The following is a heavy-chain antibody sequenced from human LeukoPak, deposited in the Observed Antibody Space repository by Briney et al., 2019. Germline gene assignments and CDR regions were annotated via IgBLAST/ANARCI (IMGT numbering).Heavy chain of an antibody. J-gene: IGHJ2*01. V-gene: IGHV3-23*01. D-gene: IGHD3-10*01. CDR2: ISRNGHRT. CDR3: AKEGAVLWFGDLSGWYFDL. CDR1: GFTFSSYA. Sequence: PGGSLRLSCAASGFTFSSYAMNWVRQAPGKGLEWVSGISRNGHRTYYADSVKGRFTISRDNSKNTLYLQMNSLRAEDTAVYYCAKEGAVLWFGDLSGWYFDLWGRGTLVTVSS.